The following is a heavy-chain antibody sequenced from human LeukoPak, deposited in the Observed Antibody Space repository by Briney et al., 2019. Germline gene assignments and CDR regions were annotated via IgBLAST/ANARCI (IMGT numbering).Heavy chain of an antibody. Sequence: SETLSLTCSVSGASISTNYWSWIRRPAGKGLEWIGRIYNSGNTNYSPSLESRVTMSADTSKNHFSLRPTSVTAADTAVYYCARGSFDSSGYYVFDYWGQGRLVTVSS. CDR3: ARGSFDSSGYYVFDY. J-gene: IGHJ4*02. CDR1: GASISTNY. CDR2: IYNSGNT. V-gene: IGHV4-4*07. D-gene: IGHD3-22*01.